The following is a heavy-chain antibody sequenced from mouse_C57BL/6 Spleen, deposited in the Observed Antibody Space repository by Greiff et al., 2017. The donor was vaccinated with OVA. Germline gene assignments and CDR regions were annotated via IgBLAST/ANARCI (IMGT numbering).Heavy chain of an antibody. CDR3: TRCGNCLYYFDY. V-gene: IGHV1-53*01. CDR1: GYTFTSYW. J-gene: IGHJ2*01. D-gene: IGHD2-1*01. CDR2: INPSNGGT. Sequence: QVQLKQPGTELVKPGASVKLSCKASGYTFTSYWMHWVKQRPGQGLEWIGNINPSNGGTNSNEKFKSKATLTVDKSSSTAYMQLSSLTSEDSAVYYCTRCGNCLYYFDYWGQGTTLTVSS.